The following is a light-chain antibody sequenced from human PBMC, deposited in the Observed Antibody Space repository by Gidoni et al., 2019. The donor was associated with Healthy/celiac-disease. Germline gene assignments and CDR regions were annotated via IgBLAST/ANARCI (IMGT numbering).Light chain of an antibody. CDR1: QSVLYSSNNKNY. J-gene: IGKJ1*01. CDR3: QQYYSTPET. Sequence: DIVMTQSPDSLAVSLCERATINCKSSQSVLYSSNNKNYLAWYQQKPGQPHKLLIYWASTRESGVPDRLSGSGSGTDFTLSISSLQAEDVAVYYCQQYYSTPETFGQGTKVEIK. CDR2: WAS. V-gene: IGKV4-1*01.